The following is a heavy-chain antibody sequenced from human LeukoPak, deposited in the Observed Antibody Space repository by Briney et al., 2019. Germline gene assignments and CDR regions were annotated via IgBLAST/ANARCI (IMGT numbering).Heavy chain of an antibody. Sequence: PGRSLRLSCAASGFTFSSYGMHWVRQAPGKGLEWVAVISYDGSNKYYADSVKGRFTISRDNSKNTLYLQMNSLRAEDTVVYYCAKDLHGEQDLGYWGQGTLVTVSS. CDR3: AKDLHGEQDLGY. D-gene: IGHD4-17*01. J-gene: IGHJ4*02. CDR2: ISYDGSNK. CDR1: GFTFSSYG. V-gene: IGHV3-30*18.